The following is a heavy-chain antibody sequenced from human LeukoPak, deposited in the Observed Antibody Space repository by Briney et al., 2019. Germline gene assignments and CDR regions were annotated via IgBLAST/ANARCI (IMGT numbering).Heavy chain of an antibody. Sequence: SETLSLTCTVSGGSISGYYWSWIRQPAGKGLEWLGRIYTSGRTNYTPSLKSRVTMSVDTSKNQFSLKLSSVTAADTAVYYCARMDDCGSTDCSAFDYWGQGTLVPVSS. CDR1: GGSISGYY. CDR3: ARMDDCGSTDCSAFDY. D-gene: IGHD2-2*01. V-gene: IGHV4-4*07. CDR2: IYTSGRT. J-gene: IGHJ4*02.